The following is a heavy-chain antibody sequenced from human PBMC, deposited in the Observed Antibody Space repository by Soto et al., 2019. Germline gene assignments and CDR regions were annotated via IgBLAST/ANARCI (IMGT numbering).Heavy chain of an antibody. CDR2: ISYDGSNK. Sequence: PGGSLRLSCAASGFTFSSYAMHWVRQAPGKGLERVAVISYDGSNKYYADSVKGRFTISRDNSKNTLYLQMNSLRAEDTAVYYCARKDYSNYQYNWFDPWGQGTLVTVSS. CDR3: ARKDYSNYQYNWFDP. J-gene: IGHJ5*02. CDR1: GFTFSSYA. D-gene: IGHD4-4*01. V-gene: IGHV3-30-3*01.